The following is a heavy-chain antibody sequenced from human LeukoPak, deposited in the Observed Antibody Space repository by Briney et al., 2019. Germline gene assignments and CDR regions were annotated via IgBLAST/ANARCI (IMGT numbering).Heavy chain of an antibody. V-gene: IGHV3-30*18. CDR3: AKDRWFGDYFDY. Sequence: GGSLRLSCAASGFTFSSYGMHWVRQAPGKGLEWVAVISYDGSNKYYADSVKGRFTISRDNSKNTLYLQMNSLRAEDTAVYYCAKDRWFGDYFDYWGQGTLATVSS. CDR1: GFTFSSYG. CDR2: ISYDGSNK. J-gene: IGHJ4*02. D-gene: IGHD3-10*01.